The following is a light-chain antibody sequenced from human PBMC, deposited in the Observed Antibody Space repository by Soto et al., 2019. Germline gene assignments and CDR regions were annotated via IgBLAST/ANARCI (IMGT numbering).Light chain of an antibody. V-gene: IGLV2-14*01. Sequence: QSVLTQPASVSGSPGQWITISCTGTSSDFGGYNYVSWYQQHPGKAPKLMIYEVSNRPSGVSNRFSGSKSGNTASLTISGPQAEDEADYYCSSYTSSSTLDVFGTGTKVTVL. CDR3: SSYTSSSTLDV. CDR2: EVS. CDR1: SSDFGGYNY. J-gene: IGLJ1*01.